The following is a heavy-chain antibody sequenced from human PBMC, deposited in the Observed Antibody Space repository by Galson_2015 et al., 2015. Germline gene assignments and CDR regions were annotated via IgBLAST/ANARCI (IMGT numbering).Heavy chain of an antibody. CDR1: GFTFTSYA. V-gene: IGHV3-23*01. D-gene: IGHD3-3*01. J-gene: IGHJ5*02. CDR3: EKDSTDFWSVAGRFDH. CDR2: IRSSGTNT. Sequence: SLRLSCAASGFTFTSYALSWVRQAPGKGLEWVSAIRSSGTNTYYADYVKGRFTITRDNSKNTLYLQMNSLRAEDTAVYYCEKDSTDFWSVAGRFDHWGQGTLVTVSS.